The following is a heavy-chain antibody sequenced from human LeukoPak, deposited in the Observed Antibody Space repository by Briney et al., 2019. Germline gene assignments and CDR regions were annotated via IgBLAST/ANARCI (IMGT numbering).Heavy chain of an antibody. V-gene: IGHV3-23*01. J-gene: IGHJ4*02. CDR2: ISGSGAYS. D-gene: IGHD4-17*01. Sequence: GGSLRLSCAVSGFTFSNYAMSWVRKAPGKGLEWVSGISGSGAYSYYADSVKGRFTISRDNSKNTLYMQMNSLRAADTAVYYCAKDSYGSDWGPGTLVTVSP. CDR3: AKDSYGSD. CDR1: GFTFSNYA.